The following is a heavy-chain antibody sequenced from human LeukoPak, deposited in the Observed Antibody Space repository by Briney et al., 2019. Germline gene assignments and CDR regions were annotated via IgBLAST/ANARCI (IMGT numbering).Heavy chain of an antibody. CDR3: ARHSGRGWPEEDLDL. V-gene: IGHV1-18*01. D-gene: IGHD6-19*01. Sequence: ASVKVSCTASGYTFNTYGLTWVRQAPGQGIEWMGWISGHNGDTKYAQQFQGRATMTADTFTSTAYMGLRSLRSDDTAIYYCARHSGRGWPEEDLDLWGRGTLVIVSS. CDR1: GYTFNTYG. CDR2: ISGHNGDT. J-gene: IGHJ2*01.